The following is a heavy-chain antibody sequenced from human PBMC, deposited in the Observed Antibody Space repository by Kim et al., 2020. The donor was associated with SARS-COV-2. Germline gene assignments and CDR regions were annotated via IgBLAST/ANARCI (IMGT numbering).Heavy chain of an antibody. V-gene: IGHV1-69*13. CDR2: IIPIFGTA. D-gene: IGHD4-17*01. CDR3: AMDPWPHDYGDYESY. J-gene: IGHJ4*02. CDR1: GGTFSSYA. Sequence: SVKVSCKASGGTFSSYAISWVRQAPGQGLEWMGGIIPIFGTANYAQKFQGRVTITADESTSTAYMELSSLRSEDTAVYYCAMDPWPHDYGDYESYWGQGTLVTVSS.